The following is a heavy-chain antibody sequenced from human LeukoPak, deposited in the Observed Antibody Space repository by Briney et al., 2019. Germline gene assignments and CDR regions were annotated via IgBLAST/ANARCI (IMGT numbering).Heavy chain of an antibody. V-gene: IGHV3-74*01. J-gene: IGHJ4*02. Sequence: PGGSLRLSCAASGFTFSSYWMHWVRQAPGKGLVWVSRINSDGSSTSYADSVKGRFTISRDNAKNTLYLQMNSLRAEDTAVYYCAKAAGYYDSSVFGEGIDYWGQGTLVTVSS. CDR2: INSDGSST. CDR1: GFTFSSYW. D-gene: IGHD3-22*01. CDR3: AKAAGYYDSSVFGEGIDY.